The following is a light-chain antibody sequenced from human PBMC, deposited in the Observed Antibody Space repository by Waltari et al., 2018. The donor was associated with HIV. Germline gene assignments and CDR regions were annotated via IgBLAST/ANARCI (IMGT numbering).Light chain of an antibody. CDR2: SNN. V-gene: IGLV1-44*01. Sequence: QSVLTQPPSASGTPGPRVTISCSGSSSNLGTNSVNWYQQLPGTAPKLLIYSNNQRPSGVPDRFSGSKSGTSASLAISGLQSEDEADYFCAAWDDSLNGPVFGGGTKLTVL. CDR1: SSNLGTNS. J-gene: IGLJ3*02. CDR3: AAWDDSLNGPV.